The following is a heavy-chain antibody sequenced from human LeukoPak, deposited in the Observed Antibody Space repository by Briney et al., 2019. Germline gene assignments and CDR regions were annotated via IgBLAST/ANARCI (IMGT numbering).Heavy chain of an antibody. CDR3: ARVAPIVATIIRDGRDFDY. CDR1: GYTFTSYG. Sequence: ASVKVSCKASGYTFTSYGISWVRQAPGQGLEWMGWISAYNGNTNYAQKLQGRVTMTTDTSTSTAYMELRSLRSDDTAVYYCARVAPIVATIIRDGRDFDYWGQGTLVTVSS. J-gene: IGHJ4*02. D-gene: IGHD5-12*01. V-gene: IGHV1-18*04. CDR2: ISAYNGNT.